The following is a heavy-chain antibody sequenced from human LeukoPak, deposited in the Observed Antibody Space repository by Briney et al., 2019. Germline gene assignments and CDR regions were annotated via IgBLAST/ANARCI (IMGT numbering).Heavy chain of an antibody. CDR2: IWYDGHNK. CDR3: AREWGLIAVAGGPGY. V-gene: IGHV3-33*01. J-gene: IGHJ4*02. Sequence: GGSLRLSCVASGFSFSKYGMHWARQVPGKGLQWLAIIWYDGHNKYYADSVKGRFTISRDNSKNTLFPEMNDLKAEDTAVYYCAREWGLIAVAGGPGYWGQGTLVTVSS. CDR1: GFSFSKYG. D-gene: IGHD2-21*01.